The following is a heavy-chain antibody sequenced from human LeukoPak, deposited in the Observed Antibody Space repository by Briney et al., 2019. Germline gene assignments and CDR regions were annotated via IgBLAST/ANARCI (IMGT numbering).Heavy chain of an antibody. CDR3: ARGGIVVVPAAIPSDYYYMDV. Sequence: PGGSLRLSCAASGFTFSSYAMHWVRQAPGKGLEWVAVISYDGSNKYYADSVKGRFTISRDNSKNTLYLQMNSLRAEDTAVYYCARGGIVVVPAAIPSDYYYMDVWGKGTTVTVSS. J-gene: IGHJ6*03. CDR1: GFTFSSYA. CDR2: ISYDGSNK. V-gene: IGHV3-30-3*01. D-gene: IGHD2-2*02.